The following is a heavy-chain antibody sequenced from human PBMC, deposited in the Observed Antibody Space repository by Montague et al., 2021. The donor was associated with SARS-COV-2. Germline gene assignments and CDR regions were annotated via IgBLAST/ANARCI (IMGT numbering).Heavy chain of an antibody. J-gene: IGHJ3*02. CDR1: GGSISSSSYY. D-gene: IGHD3-22*01. CDR3: ASPTYYYDSRGSDAFDI. V-gene: IGHV4-39*01. CDR2: LCYSGST. Sequence: SETLSLTCTVSGGSISSSSYYWGWIRQPPGKGREWIGSLCYSGSTYYNPSLKSRVTISVDTSKNQFSLKLSSVTAADTAVYYCASPTYYYDSRGSDAFDIWGQGTMVTVSS.